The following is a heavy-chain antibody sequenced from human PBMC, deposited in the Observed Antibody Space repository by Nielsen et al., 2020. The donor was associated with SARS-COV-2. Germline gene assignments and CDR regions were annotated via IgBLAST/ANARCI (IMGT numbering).Heavy chain of an antibody. CDR3: ARHETGRYSSSWYDP. Sequence: GSLRLSCTVSGGSIGSYYWSWIRQPPGKGLEWIGYIYYSGSTNYNPSLKSRVTISVDTSKNQFSLKLSSVTAADTAVYYCARHETGRYSSSWYDPWGQGTLVTVSS. V-gene: IGHV4-59*08. CDR1: GGSIGSYY. J-gene: IGHJ5*02. D-gene: IGHD6-13*01. CDR2: IYYSGST.